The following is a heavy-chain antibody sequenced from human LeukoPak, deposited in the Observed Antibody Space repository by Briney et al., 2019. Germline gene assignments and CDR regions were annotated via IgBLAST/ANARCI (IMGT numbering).Heavy chain of an antibody. V-gene: IGHV4-61*01. J-gene: IGHJ4*02. CDR3: ARQPRGQWELLAY. CDR1: GGSVRSSNYY. D-gene: IGHD1-26*01. Sequence: SETLSLTCTVSGGSVRSSNYYWTWIRQPPGKGLEWIGYSHYSGSTQYNPSLKSRVTISVDTSKNQFSLKLSSVTAADTAVYYCARQPRGQWELLAYWGQGTLVTVSS. CDR2: SHYSGST.